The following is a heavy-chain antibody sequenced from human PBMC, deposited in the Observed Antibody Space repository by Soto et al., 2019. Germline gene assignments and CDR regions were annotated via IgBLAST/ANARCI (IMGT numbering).Heavy chain of an antibody. J-gene: IGHJ4*02. V-gene: IGHV3-30*18. Sequence: PGGSLRLSCAASGFTFSSYGMHWVRQAPGKGLEWVAVISYDGSNKYYADSVKGRFTISRDNSKNTLYLQMNSLRAEDTAVYYCAKGTYAQLVPLLYFDYWGQGTLVTVSS. CDR1: GFTFSSYG. CDR2: ISYDGSNK. D-gene: IGHD6-13*01. CDR3: AKGTYAQLVPLLYFDY.